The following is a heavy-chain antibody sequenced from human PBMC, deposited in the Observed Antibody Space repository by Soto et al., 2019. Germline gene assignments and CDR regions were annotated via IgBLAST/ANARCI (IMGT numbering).Heavy chain of an antibody. CDR3: AREGVVAASD. D-gene: IGHD2-15*01. CDR2: IYSGGST. CDR1: GFTVSSNY. Sequence: EVQLVESGGGLVQPGGSLRLSCASSGFTVSSNYMSWVRQSPGKGLEWVSVIYSGGSTNYADSVKGRFTISRDNSKNKLYLQMNSLRAEDTAVYYCAREGVVAASDWGQGTLVTVSS. V-gene: IGHV3-66*01. J-gene: IGHJ4*02.